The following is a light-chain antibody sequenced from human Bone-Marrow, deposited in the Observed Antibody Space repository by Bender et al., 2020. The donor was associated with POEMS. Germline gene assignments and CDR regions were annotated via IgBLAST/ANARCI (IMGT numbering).Light chain of an antibody. CDR1: TSDVGSYDL. CDR2: EVN. CDR3: CSYAGETSVV. V-gene: IGLV2-23*02. J-gene: IGLJ2*01. Sequence: QSALTQPPSASGSPGQSVTISCTGTTSDVGSYDLVSWYQQHPGKAPKLIIYEVNERPSGVSNRFSGSKSGNTASLTISGLQAEDEADYYCCSYAGETSVVFGGGTKVTVL.